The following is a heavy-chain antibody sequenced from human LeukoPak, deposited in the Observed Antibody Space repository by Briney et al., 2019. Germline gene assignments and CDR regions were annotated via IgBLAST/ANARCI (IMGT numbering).Heavy chain of an antibody. CDR1: GGSIRSSNYY. Sequence: PSETLSLTCTVSGGSIRSSNYYWGCIRQPPGKGLEWIGTFYNSGGTYYNPSLKSRVTASVDTSKNQFSLKLSSVTAADTAVYYCVRGRGSYFDYWGQGTLVTVSS. D-gene: IGHD1-26*01. CDR2: FYNSGGT. V-gene: IGHV4-39*01. J-gene: IGHJ4*02. CDR3: VRGRGSYFDY.